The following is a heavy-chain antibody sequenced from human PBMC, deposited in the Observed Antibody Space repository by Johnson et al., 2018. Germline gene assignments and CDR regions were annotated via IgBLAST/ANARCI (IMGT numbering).Heavy chain of an antibody. Sequence: VQLVESGGGLVKPGGSLRLSCAASGFTFRDYYMSWIRQAPGKGQEWVSYISSSGSTTYYADSVKGRFTISRDNAKNSLYLQMNSLRAEDTAVYYCARQRWQQPGASDIWGQGTMVTVSS. J-gene: IGHJ3*02. V-gene: IGHV3-11*01. CDR1: GFTFRDYY. CDR3: ARQRWQQPGASDI. D-gene: IGHD5-24*01. CDR2: ISSSGSTT.